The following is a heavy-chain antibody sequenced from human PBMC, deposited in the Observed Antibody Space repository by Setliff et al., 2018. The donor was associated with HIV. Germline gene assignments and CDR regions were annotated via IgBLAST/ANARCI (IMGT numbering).Heavy chain of an antibody. CDR3: AHIVRSGWYPGDMDV. CDR2: IYWDDDK. J-gene: IGHJ6*02. Sequence: SGPTLVNPTQTLTLTCTFSGFSLSTSGVGVGWIRQPPGKALEWLAVIYWDDDKRYSPSLKSRVTITKDTSKNQVVLTMTNMDPMDTATYYCAHIVRSGWYPGDMDVWGQGTTVTVSS. D-gene: IGHD6-19*01. CDR1: GFSLSTSGVG. V-gene: IGHV2-5*02.